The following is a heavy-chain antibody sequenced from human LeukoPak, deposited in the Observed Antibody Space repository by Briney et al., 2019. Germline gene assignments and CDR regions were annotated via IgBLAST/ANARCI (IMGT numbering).Heavy chain of an antibody. CDR1: GGTFSSYA. CDR3: ARDRCSGGSCFLLDDAFDI. D-gene: IGHD2-15*01. CDR2: IIPIFGTA. J-gene: IGHJ3*02. V-gene: IGHV1-69*05. Sequence: AASVKVSCKASGGTFSSYAISRVRQAPGQGLEWMGGIIPIFGTANYAQKFQGRVTITTDESTSTAYMELSSLRSEDTAVYYCARDRCSGGSCFLLDDAFDIWGQGTMVTVSS.